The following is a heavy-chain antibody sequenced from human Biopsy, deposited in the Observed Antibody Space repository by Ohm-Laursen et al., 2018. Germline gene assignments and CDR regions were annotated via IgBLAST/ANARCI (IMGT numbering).Heavy chain of an antibody. V-gene: IGHV3-9*01. J-gene: IGHJ4*02. CDR2: ITWNSGSI. CDR1: GFTFDDYA. D-gene: IGHD2-21*02. Sequence: SLRLSCAAFGFTFDDYAMHWVRRAPGKGLEWVSGITWNSGSIGYADSVKGRFSIFRDNAKHSLYLQMNSLRAEDTALYYCAKDLGQVTAAIGYWGQGTLVTVSS. CDR3: AKDLGQVTAAIGY.